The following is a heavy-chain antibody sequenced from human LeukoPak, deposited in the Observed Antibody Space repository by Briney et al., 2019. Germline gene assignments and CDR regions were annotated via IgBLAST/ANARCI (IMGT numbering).Heavy chain of an antibody. Sequence: ASVKVSCKASGYTFTCYLIHWVRQAPGQGLEWMGWINPNSGGTKFAQKFQGRVTMTRDTTISTAYMELSRLTSDDTAVYYCARGRGIQLWLLWGQGTMVTVSS. CDR3: ARGRGIQLWLL. D-gene: IGHD5-18*01. CDR2: INPNSGGT. J-gene: IGHJ3*01. CDR1: GYTFTCYL. V-gene: IGHV1-2*02.